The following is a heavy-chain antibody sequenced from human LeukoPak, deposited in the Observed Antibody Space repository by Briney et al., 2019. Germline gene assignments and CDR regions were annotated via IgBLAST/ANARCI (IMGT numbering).Heavy chain of an antibody. D-gene: IGHD3-3*01. CDR3: ARPIRTIFGVVIDWFDP. CDR2: INSDGSST. CDR1: GFTFSSYW. J-gene: IGHJ5*02. Sequence: PGGSLRLSCAASGFTFSSYWMHWVRHAPGKGLVWVSRINSDGSSTSYADSVKGRFTISRDNARNTLYLQMNSLRAEETAVYYCARPIRTIFGVVIDWFDPWGQGTLVTVSS. V-gene: IGHV3-74*01.